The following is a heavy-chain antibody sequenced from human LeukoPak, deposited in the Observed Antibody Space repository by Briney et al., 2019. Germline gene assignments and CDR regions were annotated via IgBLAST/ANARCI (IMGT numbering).Heavy chain of an antibody. CDR2: IYYSGST. D-gene: IGHD2-15*01. Sequence: SETLSLTCTVSGGSISSSSYYWGWIRQPPGKGLEWIGSIYYSGSTYYNPSLKSRVTISVDTSKNQFSLKLSSVTAADTAVYYCAREGTPGYFDSWGQGTLVTVSS. V-gene: IGHV4-39*02. CDR3: AREGTPGYFDS. J-gene: IGHJ4*02. CDR1: GGSISSSSYY.